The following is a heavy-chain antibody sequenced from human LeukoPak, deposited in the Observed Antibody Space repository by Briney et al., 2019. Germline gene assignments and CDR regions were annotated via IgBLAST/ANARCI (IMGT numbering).Heavy chain of an antibody. V-gene: IGHV1-2*06. CDR3: ARDTYYYDSSGYYYDAFDI. D-gene: IGHD3-22*01. CDR2: INPNSGGT. J-gene: IGHJ3*02. CDR1: GYTFTGYY. Sequence: ASVKVSCKASGYTFTGYYMHWVRQAPGQGLECMGRINPNSGGTNYAQKFQGRVTMTRDTSISTAYMELSRLRSDDTAVYYCARDTYYYDSSGYYYDAFDIWGEGTMVTVSS.